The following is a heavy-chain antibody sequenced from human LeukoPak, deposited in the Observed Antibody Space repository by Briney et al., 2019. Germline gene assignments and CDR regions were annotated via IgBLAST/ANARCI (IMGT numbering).Heavy chain of an antibody. V-gene: IGHV4-39*01. Sequence: SETLSLTCTVSSGSISSGSYYWGWIRQPPGKGLEWIGSIYYSGRTYYNPSLKSRVTISVDTSKNQFSLKLSSVTAADTAVYYCARQSTNVYYFDYWGQGTLVTVSS. CDR1: SGSISSGSYY. D-gene: IGHD3-10*02. J-gene: IGHJ4*02. CDR3: ARQSTNVYYFDY. CDR2: IYYSGRT.